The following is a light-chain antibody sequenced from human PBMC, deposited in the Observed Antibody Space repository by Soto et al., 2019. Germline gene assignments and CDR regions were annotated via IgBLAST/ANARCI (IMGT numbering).Light chain of an antibody. J-gene: IGKJ4*01. Sequence: EIVMTQRPALCSLSPGESATLSCRASQSVGTYLAWYQQKPGQAPRLLIYWASSRESGVPDRFSGSGFGTDFTLTISRLEDEDVAVYYCQQYVSIPLTFGGGTKVDIK. CDR2: WAS. V-gene: IGKV3-20*01. CDR3: QQYVSIPLT. CDR1: QSVGTY.